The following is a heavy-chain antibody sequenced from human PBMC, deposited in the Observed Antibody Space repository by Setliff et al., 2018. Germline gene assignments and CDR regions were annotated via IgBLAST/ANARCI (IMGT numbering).Heavy chain of an antibody. CDR3: ARMSGFLYMDV. D-gene: IGHD3-3*01. J-gene: IGHJ6*03. CDR1: GGSFSGYY. V-gene: IGHV4-34*01. Sequence: SETLSLTCPVYGGSFSGYYWSWIRQPPGKGLEWIGEINHSGSTNYNPSLKSRVTISVDTSKNQFFLKLNSVTAADTAVYYCARMSGFLYMDVWGKGTPVTVSS. CDR2: INHSGST.